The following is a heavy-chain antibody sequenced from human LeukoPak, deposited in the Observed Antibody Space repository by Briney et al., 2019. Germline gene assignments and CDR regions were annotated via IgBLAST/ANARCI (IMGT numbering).Heavy chain of an antibody. J-gene: IGHJ1*01. CDR3: ARHPASNREYFQH. Sequence: PSETLSLTCTVSGGSISSYYWSWIRQPPGKGLEWIGYIYYSGSTNYNPSPKSRVTISVDTSKNQFSLKLTSVTAADTAVYYCARHPASNREYFQHWGQGTLVTVSS. D-gene: IGHD1-14*01. CDR1: GGSISSYY. V-gene: IGHV4-59*08. CDR2: IYYSGST.